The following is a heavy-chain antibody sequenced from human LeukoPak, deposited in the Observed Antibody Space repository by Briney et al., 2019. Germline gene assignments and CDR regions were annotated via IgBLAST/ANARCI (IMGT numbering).Heavy chain of an antibody. D-gene: IGHD2-2*01. CDR1: GYTFTGYY. V-gene: IGHV1-2*06. CDR3: AREVGYSSSYYGRFDP. Sequence: GASVKVSCKASGYTFTGYYMHWVRQAPGQGLEWMGRVNPNNGVPNYAQKFQGRVTMTRDTAINTFYMELSSLRSDDTAVYFCAREVGYSSSYYGRFDPWGQGTLVIVSS. J-gene: IGHJ5*02. CDR2: VNPNNGVP.